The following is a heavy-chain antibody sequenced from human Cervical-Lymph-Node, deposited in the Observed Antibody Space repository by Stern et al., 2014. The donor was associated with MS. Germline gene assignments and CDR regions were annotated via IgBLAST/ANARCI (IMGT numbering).Heavy chain of an antibody. CDR2: IFPVFGTP. CDR1: GGTFSKFP. CDR3: ALSSETSDRWYSLGYDL. Sequence: VQLVESVAKVTKPGSSVKDSCKASGGTFSKFPSSWVRQAPGQGLEWMGWIFPVFGTPTYAQEFRGRVTITADVSTSTVYMELSSLRSDDTAVYYCALSSETSDRWYSLGYDLWGQGTLVTVSS. V-gene: IGHV1-69*01. J-gene: IGHJ5*02. D-gene: IGHD6-13*01.